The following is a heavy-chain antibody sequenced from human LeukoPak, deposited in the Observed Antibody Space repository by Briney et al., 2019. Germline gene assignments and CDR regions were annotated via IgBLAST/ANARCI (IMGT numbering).Heavy chain of an antibody. V-gene: IGHV3-53*01. J-gene: IGHJ4*02. Sequence: PGGSLRLSCAASGFTVSNKYMSWVRQAPGKGLEWVSVIYSGGNTYYADSVKGRFTISRDNSVNTLYLQMSSLRADDTGVYYCARERDTTGYILAYWGQGTLVTVSS. D-gene: IGHD3-22*01. CDR2: IYSGGNT. CDR1: GFTVSNKY. CDR3: ARERDTTGYILAY.